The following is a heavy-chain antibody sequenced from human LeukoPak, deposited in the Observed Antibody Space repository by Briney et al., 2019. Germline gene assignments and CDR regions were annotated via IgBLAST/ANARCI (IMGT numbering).Heavy chain of an antibody. D-gene: IGHD3-16*01. J-gene: IGHJ4*02. V-gene: IGHV1-46*01. Sequence: ASVKVSCKASGYVFTTYYMHWVRQAPGQGLEWMGIINPSGGATNYPQKFQGRVTMTRDTSISTAYMELSRLRSDDTAVYYCATQRGSYLWGTDFDYWGQGTLVTVSS. CDR1: GYVFTTYY. CDR3: ATQRGSYLWGTDFDY. CDR2: INPSGGAT.